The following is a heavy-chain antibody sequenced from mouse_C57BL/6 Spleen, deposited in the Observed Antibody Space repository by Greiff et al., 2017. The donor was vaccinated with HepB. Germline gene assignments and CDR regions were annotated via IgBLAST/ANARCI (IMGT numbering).Heavy chain of an antibody. V-gene: IGHV1-54*01. CDR2: INPGSGGT. CDR1: GYAFTNYL. D-gene: IGHD1-1*01. J-gene: IGHJ4*01. CDR3: ARGAGNYYGSSYEAMDY. Sequence: LQESGAELVRPGTSVKVSCKASGYAFTNYLIEWVKQRPGQGLEWIGVINPGSGGTNYNEKFKGKATLTADKSSSTAYMQLSSLTSEDSAVYFCARGAGNYYGSSYEAMDYWGQGTSVTVSS.